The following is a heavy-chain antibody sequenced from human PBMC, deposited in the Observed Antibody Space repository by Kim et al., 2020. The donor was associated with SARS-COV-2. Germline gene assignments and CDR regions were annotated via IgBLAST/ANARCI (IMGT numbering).Heavy chain of an antibody. Sequence: SETLSLTCTVSGAYITNHYWSWIRQPPGKGLEWIGNVYHSGSTSYNPSLKSRVPMSVETSKRQVSLQVTSVTAADTAIFYCGRAGYFDGGSFFFDSWG. CDR2: VYHSGST. V-gene: IGHV4-59*11. CDR1: GAYITNHY. D-gene: IGHD2-15*01. J-gene: IGHJ5*01. CDR3: GRAGYFDGGSFFFDS.